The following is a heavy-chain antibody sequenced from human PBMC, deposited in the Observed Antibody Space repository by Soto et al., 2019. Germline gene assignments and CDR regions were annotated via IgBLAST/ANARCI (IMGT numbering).Heavy chain of an antibody. CDR2: IYNTGST. D-gene: IGHD2-2*01. CDR3: AMVPAAPHWVYYFGMDV. Sequence: SETLSLTCTVSGVSISSYYWSSIRQPPGRALEWIGYIYNTGSTNYNPSLKGRVTISIDSSKNQFSLKLTSVTAADTAVYYCAMVPAAPHWVYYFGMDVWGQGTTVTVSS. J-gene: IGHJ6*02. CDR1: GVSISSYY. V-gene: IGHV4-59*12.